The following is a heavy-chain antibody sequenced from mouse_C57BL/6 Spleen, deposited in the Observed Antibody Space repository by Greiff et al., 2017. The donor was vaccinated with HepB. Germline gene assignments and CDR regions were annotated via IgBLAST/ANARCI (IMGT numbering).Heavy chain of an antibody. Sequence: QVQLQQPGAELVMPGASVKLSCKASGYTFTSYWMHWVKQRPGQGLEWIGEIDPSDSYTKYNQKFKGKSTLTVDKSSSTAYMQLSSLTSEDSAVYYCARGGSKDAMDYWGQGTSVTVSS. CDR1: GYTFTSYW. V-gene: IGHV1-69*01. J-gene: IGHJ4*01. CDR2: IDPSDSYT. CDR3: ARGGSKDAMDY. D-gene: IGHD1-3*01.